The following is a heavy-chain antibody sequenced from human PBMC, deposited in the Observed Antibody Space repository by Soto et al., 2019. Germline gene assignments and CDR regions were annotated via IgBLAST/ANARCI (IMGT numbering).Heavy chain of an antibody. D-gene: IGHD6-13*01. CDR1: GGSFSGYY. V-gene: IGHV4-34*01. CDR3: ARPDSSSWAAPFGS. CDR2: SSYTGNT. Sequence: SSETLSLTCAVYGGSFSGYYWSWIRQPPGKGLEWIGSSSYTGNTYFNPSLRSRVTISVDTSKNQFSMRLTSVTAADTAVYYCARPDSSSWAAPFGSWGQGTLVTVSS. J-gene: IGHJ4*02.